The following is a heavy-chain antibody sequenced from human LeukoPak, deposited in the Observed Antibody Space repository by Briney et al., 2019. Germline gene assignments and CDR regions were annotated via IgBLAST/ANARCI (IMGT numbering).Heavy chain of an antibody. CDR2: ISDDGTYT. D-gene: IGHD2-21*01. Sequence: SGGSLRLSCAASGFIFRRQWMLWVRHAPGKGVVWVSRISDDGTYTANVDSVEGRFTISRDNVRNTLYLHMNSLRAEDTAVYYCASFGISWGSAYWGQGTLVTVSS. J-gene: IGHJ4*02. V-gene: IGHV3-74*03. CDR3: ASFGISWGSAY. CDR1: GFIFRRQW.